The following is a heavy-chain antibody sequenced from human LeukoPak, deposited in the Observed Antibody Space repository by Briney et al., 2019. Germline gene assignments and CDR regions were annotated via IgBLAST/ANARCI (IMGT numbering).Heavy chain of an antibody. V-gene: IGHV3-23*01. CDR1: GFTISSFTISNYA. CDR3: AKYNSGWFFDY. Sequence: PGGSLRLSCIASGFTISSFTISNYAMTWVRLAPGKGLEWVSAISGSGGSTYYADSVKGRFTISRDNSKNTLYLHMNSLRAEDTAVYFCAKYNSGWFFDYWGQGTLVTVSS. J-gene: IGHJ4*02. D-gene: IGHD6-19*01. CDR2: ISGSGGST.